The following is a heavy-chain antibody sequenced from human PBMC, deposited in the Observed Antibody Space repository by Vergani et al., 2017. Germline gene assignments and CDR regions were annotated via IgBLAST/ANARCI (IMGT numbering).Heavy chain of an antibody. Sequence: QVPLVQSGAEVKKPGASVKVSCQVSGYTLPELSMHWVRPAPGKGLAWMGGFDPEDGETIYAQKFQGRVTMNEDTSTDTAYMGLSSLRSEDTAVYYCARVIGGGDYYYYYGMDVWGQGTTVTVSS. CDR1: GYTLPELS. D-gene: IGHD2/OR15-2a*01. J-gene: IGHJ6*02. V-gene: IGHV1-24*01. CDR2: FDPEDGET. CDR3: ARVIGGGDYYYYYGMDV.